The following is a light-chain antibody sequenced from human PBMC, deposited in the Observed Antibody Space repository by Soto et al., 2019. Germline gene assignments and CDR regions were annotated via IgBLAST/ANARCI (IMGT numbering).Light chain of an antibody. V-gene: IGKV3-20*01. J-gene: IGKJ1*01. CDR1: QSVSSNS. Sequence: ESVLTQSPGTLSLSPGERATLSCRASQSVSSNSLAWYQQKPGQAPRLLIYGASSRATGTPDRFSGSGSETDLTLTISRLEPEDFAVYYCQQFGGSPPSWTFGQGTKVEI. CDR2: GAS. CDR3: QQFGGSPPSWT.